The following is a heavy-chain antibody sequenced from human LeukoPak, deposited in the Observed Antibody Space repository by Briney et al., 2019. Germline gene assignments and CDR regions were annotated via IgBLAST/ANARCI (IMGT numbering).Heavy chain of an antibody. J-gene: IGHJ3*02. CDR3: AKSNGYGLIDI. CDR2: INHSGSS. CDR1: GGSFSGYY. V-gene: IGHV4-34*01. Sequence: SETLSLTCAVYGGSFSGYYWSWIRQPPGKGLEWIGEINHSGSSNYNPSLKSRVTISLDTSRNQFSLKLNSVTAADTAVYYCAKSNGYGLIDIWGQGTMVTVSS. D-gene: IGHD3-22*01.